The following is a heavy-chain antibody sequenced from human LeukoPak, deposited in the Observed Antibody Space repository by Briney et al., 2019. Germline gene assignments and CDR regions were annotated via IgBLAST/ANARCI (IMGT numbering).Heavy chain of an antibody. Sequence: HPGGSLRLSCAASGFTFRSYAFSWVRQAPGRGLEWISSISGSGDNTYYADSVKGRFTISRDNSKNTLYLQVSSLRAGDTAVYYCAKDSRSDSSGYLCYWGQGTLVTVSS. CDR3: AKDSRSDSSGYLCY. D-gene: IGHD3-22*01. V-gene: IGHV3-23*01. CDR2: ISGSGDNT. J-gene: IGHJ4*02. CDR1: GFTFRSYA.